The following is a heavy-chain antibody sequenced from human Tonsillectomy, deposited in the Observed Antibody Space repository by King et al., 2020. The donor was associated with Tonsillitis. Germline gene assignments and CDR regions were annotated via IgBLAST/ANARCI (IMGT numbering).Heavy chain of an antibody. CDR3: ARRVTALDY. J-gene: IGHJ4*02. D-gene: IGHD2-21*02. V-gene: IGHV3-23*01. Sequence: VQLLESGGGLVQSGGSLRLSCAASGFPFSTYAMSWVRQAPGKGLEWVSVISGSGGGPYYADSVKGRFTISRENSKNTLYLQMTSLRAEDTAVYYCARRVTALDYWGQGTLVTVSS. CDR2: ISGSGGGP. CDR1: GFPFSTYA.